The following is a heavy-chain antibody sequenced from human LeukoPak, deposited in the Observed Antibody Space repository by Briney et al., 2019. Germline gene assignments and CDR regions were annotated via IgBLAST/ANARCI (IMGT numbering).Heavy chain of an antibody. CDR2: ISSSSRYI. Sequence: GGSLRLSCAASGFTFSSYSMTWVRQAPGKGLEWDSSISSSSRYIYYADSMKGRFTISRDNAKNSLFLQMNSLRAEDTAVYYCARVAEAAAFDYWGQGTLVTVSS. CDR3: ARVAEAAAFDY. V-gene: IGHV3-21*01. J-gene: IGHJ4*02. CDR1: GFTFSSYS. D-gene: IGHD6-13*01.